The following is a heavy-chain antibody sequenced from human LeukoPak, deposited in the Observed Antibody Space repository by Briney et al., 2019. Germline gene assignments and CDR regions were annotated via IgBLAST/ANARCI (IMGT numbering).Heavy chain of an antibody. CDR1: GGSISSGSYY. D-gene: IGHD5-18*01. V-gene: IGHV4-61*02. Sequence: PSQTLSLTCTVSGGSISSGSYYWSWIRQPAGKGLEWIGRIYTSGSTNYNPSLKSRVTISVDTSKNQFSLKVNSVTAADTAVYYCARELTASPTDTNWFDPWGQGTLVTVSS. J-gene: IGHJ5*02. CDR3: ARELTASPTDTNWFDP. CDR2: IYTSGST.